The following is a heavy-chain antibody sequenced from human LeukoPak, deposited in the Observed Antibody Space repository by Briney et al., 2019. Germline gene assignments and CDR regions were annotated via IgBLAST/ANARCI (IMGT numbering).Heavy chain of an antibody. V-gene: IGHV1-8*02. D-gene: IGHD3-10*01. CDR3: ARFNGRGVSNDY. Sequence: ASVKVSCKASGYTLTSYDINWVRQATGQGLECMGWMNPNSGNTGYAQKFQGRVTMTRNTSISTAYMELSSLRSEDTAVYYCARFNGRGVSNDYWGQGTLVTASA. CDR1: GYTLTSYD. CDR2: MNPNSGNT. J-gene: IGHJ4*02.